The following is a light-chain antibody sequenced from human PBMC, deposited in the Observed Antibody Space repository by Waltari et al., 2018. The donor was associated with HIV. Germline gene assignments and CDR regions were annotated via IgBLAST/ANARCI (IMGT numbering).Light chain of an antibody. V-gene: IGLV3-1*01. J-gene: IGLJ1*01. Sequence: SYELTQPPSVSVSPGQTASITCSGAKLGDKYTSWYQQRPGQSPVLVIYQDRERDSGFPGRFSCSISENTATLTISGTQAMDEADYYCQAWDSTTVVFGPGTKVTVL. CDR1: KLGDKY. CDR2: QDR. CDR3: QAWDSTTVV.